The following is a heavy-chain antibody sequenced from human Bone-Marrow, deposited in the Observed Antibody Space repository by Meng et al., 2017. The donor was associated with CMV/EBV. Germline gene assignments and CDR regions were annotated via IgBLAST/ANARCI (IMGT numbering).Heavy chain of an antibody. J-gene: IGHJ6*02. CDR3: ARGKGKREQHYYDGLDV. CDR2: IIPIIGIA. D-gene: IGHD1/OR15-1a*01. V-gene: IGHV1-69*10. CDR1: GDTFSSYA. Sequence: SVKVSCKASGDTFSSYAISWVRQAPGQGLEWMGGIIPIIGIANYAQKLQGRVTITADKSTSTAYMELSSLRSDDTAVYYCARGKGKREQHYYDGLDVWGQGTTVTVSS.